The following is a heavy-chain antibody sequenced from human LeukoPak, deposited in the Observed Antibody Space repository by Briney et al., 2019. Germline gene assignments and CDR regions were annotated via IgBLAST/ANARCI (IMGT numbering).Heavy chain of an antibody. CDR1: GGFISSYY. V-gene: IGHV4-59*01. Sequence: SETLSLTCTVSGGFISSYYWSWIRQPPGKGLEWIGYIYYSGSTNYNPSLKSRVTISVDTSKNQFSLKPSSVTAADTAVYYCASGTVTTGYYYYYMDVWGKGTTVTVSS. CDR3: ASGTVTTGYYYYYMDV. CDR2: IYYSGST. D-gene: IGHD4-17*01. J-gene: IGHJ6*03.